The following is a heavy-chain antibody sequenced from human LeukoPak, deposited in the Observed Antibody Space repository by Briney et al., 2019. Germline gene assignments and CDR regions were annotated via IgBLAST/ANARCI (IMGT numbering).Heavy chain of an antibody. CDR1: GGSISSYY. Sequence: SETLSLTCTVSGGSISSYYWSWIRQPPGKGLEWIGYIYYSGSTNYNPSFKSRVTISVDTSKNQFSLKLSSVTAADTAVYYCARTDYYGNRDFDYWGQGTLVTVSS. CDR2: IYYSGST. V-gene: IGHV4-59*01. CDR3: ARTDYYGNRDFDY. D-gene: IGHD3-10*01. J-gene: IGHJ4*02.